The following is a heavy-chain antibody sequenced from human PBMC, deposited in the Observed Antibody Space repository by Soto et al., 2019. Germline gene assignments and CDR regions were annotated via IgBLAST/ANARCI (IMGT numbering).Heavy chain of an antibody. V-gene: IGHV1-46*03. D-gene: IGHD2-2*01. CDR1: GYTFTSYY. CDR3: ARDRVVVVPAAFGKGFDP. CDR2: INPSGGST. Sequence: ASVKVSCKASGYTFTSYYMHWVRQAPGQGLEWMGIINPSGGSTSYAQKFQGRVTMTRDTSTSTVYMELSSLRSEDTAVYYCARDRVVVVPAAFGKGFDPWGQGTLVTVSS. J-gene: IGHJ5*02.